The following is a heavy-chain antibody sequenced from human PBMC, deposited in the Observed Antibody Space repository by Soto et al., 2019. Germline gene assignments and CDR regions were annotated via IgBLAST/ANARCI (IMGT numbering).Heavy chain of an antibody. V-gene: IGHV3-7*04. CDR2: IKGDGSEK. Sequence: EVHLVESGGDLVQPGGSLRLSCAASGFTFSSHWMCWVRQAPGKGLEWVANIKGDGSEKYYVDSVKGRFTISRDNAKNSLFLQMNSLRVEDTALYYCAKDVRWGQGTLVTVSS. CDR3: AKDVR. CDR1: GFTFSSHW. J-gene: IGHJ4*02.